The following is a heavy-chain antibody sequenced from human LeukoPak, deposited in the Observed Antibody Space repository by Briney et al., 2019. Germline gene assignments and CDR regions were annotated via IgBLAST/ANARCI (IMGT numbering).Heavy chain of an antibody. Sequence: GGSLRLSCAASGFTFSDYYMTWIRQAPGKGLEWVAVISYDGSNKYYADSVKGRFTISRDNSKNTLYLQMNSLRAEDTAVYYCARDQILGYCSSTSCSIAPYYYYGMDVWGKGTTVTVSS. CDR1: GFTFSDYY. V-gene: IGHV3-30*03. J-gene: IGHJ6*04. CDR2: ISYDGSNK. CDR3: ARDQILGYCSSTSCSIAPYYYYGMDV. D-gene: IGHD2-2*01.